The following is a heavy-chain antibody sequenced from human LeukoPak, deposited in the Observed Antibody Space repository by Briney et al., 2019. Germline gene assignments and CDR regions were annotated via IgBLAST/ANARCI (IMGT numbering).Heavy chain of an antibody. V-gene: IGHV3-30*04. CDR2: ISYDGSNK. Sequence: GGSLRLSCAASGFTFSSYAMHWVRQAPGKGLEWVAVISYDGSNKYYADSVKGRFTISRDNSKNTLYLQMNSLRAEDTAVYYCAREDYDDSGTRYFDLWGRGTLVTAS. J-gene: IGHJ2*01. CDR1: GFTFSSYA. D-gene: IGHD3-3*01. CDR3: AREDYDDSGTRYFDL.